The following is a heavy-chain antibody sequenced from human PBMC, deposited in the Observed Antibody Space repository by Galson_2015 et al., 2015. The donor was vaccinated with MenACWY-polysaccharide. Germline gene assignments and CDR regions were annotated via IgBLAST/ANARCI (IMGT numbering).Heavy chain of an antibody. CDR2: IIPDGKER. Sequence: SLRLSCEASGFTFSNYWMTWVRQAPGKGLERMASIIPDGKERRYVGSMRGRFTISRDNAKNSLFLQMNSLRDEDTGMYYCARDRWTAVAGDYHYYGMDVWGQGTTVTVSS. J-gene: IGHJ6*02. V-gene: IGHV3-7*01. CDR3: ARDRWTAVAGDYHYYGMDV. D-gene: IGHD6-19*01. CDR1: GFTFSNYW.